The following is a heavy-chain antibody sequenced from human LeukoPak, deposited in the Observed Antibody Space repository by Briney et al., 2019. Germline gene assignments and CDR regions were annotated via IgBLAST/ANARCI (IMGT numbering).Heavy chain of an antibody. V-gene: IGHV5-51*01. D-gene: IGHD3-22*01. J-gene: IGHJ4*02. CDR2: IYLGDSDT. Sequence: GAALKTSFQGSGCRFTNCWIGWVRPLPGKGLEGMGIIYLGDSDTRYSPSFQGEVTISADKSISTAYLQWSSLKASDTAMYYCARTRGDTSGYYYFDNWGQGTLVTVSS. CDR3: ARTRGDTSGYYYFDN. CDR1: GCRFTNCW.